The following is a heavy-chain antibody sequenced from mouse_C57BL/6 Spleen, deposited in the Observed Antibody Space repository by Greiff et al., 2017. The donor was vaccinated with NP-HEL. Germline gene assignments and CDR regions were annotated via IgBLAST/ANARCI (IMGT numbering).Heavy chain of an antibody. V-gene: IGHV1-55*01. J-gene: IGHJ4*01. Sequence: QVQLQQPGAELVKPGASVKMSCKASGYTFTSYWITWVKQRPGQGLEWIGDIYPGSGSTNYNEKFKSKATLTVDTSSSTAYMQLSSLTSEDSAVYYCARQDRMITTAYAMDYWGQGTSVTVSS. CDR2: IYPGSGST. CDR3: ARQDRMITTAYAMDY. CDR1: GYTFTSYW. D-gene: IGHD2-4*01.